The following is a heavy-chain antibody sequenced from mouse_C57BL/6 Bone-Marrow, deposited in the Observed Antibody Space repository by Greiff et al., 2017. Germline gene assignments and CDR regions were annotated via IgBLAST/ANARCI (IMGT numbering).Heavy chain of an antibody. CDR3: TVVATGYFDV. D-gene: IGHD1-1*01. CDR2: ISNGGGST. V-gene: IGHV5-12*01. Sequence: EVQLVESGGGLVQPGGSLKLSCAASGFTFSDYYMYWVRQTPEKRLEWVAYISNGGGSTYYPDTVKGRFTISRDNAKNTLYLQMSRLKSEDTAMYYCTVVATGYFDVWGTGTTVTVSS. CDR1: GFTFSDYY. J-gene: IGHJ1*03.